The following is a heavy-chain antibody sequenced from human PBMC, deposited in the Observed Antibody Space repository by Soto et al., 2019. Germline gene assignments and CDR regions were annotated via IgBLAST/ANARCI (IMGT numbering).Heavy chain of an antibody. J-gene: IGHJ6*03. V-gene: IGHV3-20*01. D-gene: IGHD3-3*01. CDR1: GFNFEDYG. CDR2: ITWNGGDT. Sequence: EVQLVESGGGVVRPGGSLRLSCAASGFNFEDYGMSWVRQAPGKGLEWVAGITWNGGDTGYADSVKGRFTVSRDNAKNALYLQMTMLTAEDTALYHGAGDFGGDYYDHMDVWGKGTTVTVSS. CDR3: AGDFGGDYYDHMDV.